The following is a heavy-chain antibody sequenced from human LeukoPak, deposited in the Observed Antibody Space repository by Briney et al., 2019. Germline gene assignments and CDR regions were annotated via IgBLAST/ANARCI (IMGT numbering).Heavy chain of an antibody. D-gene: IGHD1-26*01. CDR1: GFTFSSYN. V-gene: IGHV3-48*02. CDR2: IGSCGSPI. Sequence: GGSLRLSCAASGFTFSSYNMNWVRQAPGKGLEWVSYIGSCGSPIFYADSVKGRFTISRDNAKNSLYLQMNSLRDEDTAVYYCARGGTYCPDYWGQGTLVTVSS. J-gene: IGHJ4*02. CDR3: ARGGTYCPDY.